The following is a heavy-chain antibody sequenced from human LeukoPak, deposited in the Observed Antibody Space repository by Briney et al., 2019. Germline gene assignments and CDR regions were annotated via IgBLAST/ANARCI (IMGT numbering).Heavy chain of an antibody. CDR2: IYSGGDT. CDR1: GFTFGDFA. D-gene: IGHD3-10*01. Sequence: GGSLRLSCTASGFTFGDFAMSWVRQAPGKGLEWVSVIYSGGDTYYADSVKDRFTVSRDNSKNTLFLQMNSLRAEDTAVYYCTRDGSGSQGFWGQGTLVTVSS. CDR3: TRDGSGSQGF. V-gene: IGHV3-66*01. J-gene: IGHJ4*02.